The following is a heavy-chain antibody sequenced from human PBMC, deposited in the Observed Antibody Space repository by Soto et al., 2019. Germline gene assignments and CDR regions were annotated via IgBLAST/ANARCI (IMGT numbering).Heavy chain of an antibody. J-gene: IGHJ5*01. D-gene: IGHD6-13*01. V-gene: IGHV6-1*01. CDR3: ARLIGSSWLDS. Sequence: SQTLSLTCAISGDSVSTNSATWTWIRQSPSRGLEWLGRTYYRSKWYNDYAVSLKSRLTISPDTSKTQFSLKLNSVTPEDTAVYYCARLIGSSWLDSWGQGTLVTVSS. CDR2: TYYRSKWYN. CDR1: GDSVSTNSAT.